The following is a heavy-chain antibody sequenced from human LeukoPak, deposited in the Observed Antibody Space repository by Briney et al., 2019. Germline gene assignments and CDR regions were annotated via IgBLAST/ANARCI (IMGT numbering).Heavy chain of an antibody. CDR3: ARDYAVVAGTEYYFDY. Sequence: GRSLRLSCAASGFTFSSYGMHWVRQAPGKGLEWVAVIWYDGSNKYYADSVKGRFTISRDNSKNTLYLQMTSLRAEDTAVYYCARDYAVVAGTEYYFDYWGQGTLVTVSS. CDR2: IWYDGSNK. CDR1: GFTFSSYG. J-gene: IGHJ4*02. V-gene: IGHV3-33*01. D-gene: IGHD6-19*01.